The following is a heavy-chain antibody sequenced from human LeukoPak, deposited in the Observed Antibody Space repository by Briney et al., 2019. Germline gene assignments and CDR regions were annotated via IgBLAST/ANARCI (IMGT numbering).Heavy chain of an antibody. J-gene: IGHJ4*02. CDR1: GGSVSGGSYY. CDR3: AQSPPYYYDSSGYLV. V-gene: IGHV4-61*01. Sequence: SETLSLTCTVSGGSVSGGSYYWSWIRQPPGKGLEWIGYIYYSGSTNYNPSLKSRVTISVDTSKNQFSLKLSSVTAADTAVYYCAQSPPYYYDSSGYLVWGQGTLVTVSS. D-gene: IGHD3-22*01. CDR2: IYYSGST.